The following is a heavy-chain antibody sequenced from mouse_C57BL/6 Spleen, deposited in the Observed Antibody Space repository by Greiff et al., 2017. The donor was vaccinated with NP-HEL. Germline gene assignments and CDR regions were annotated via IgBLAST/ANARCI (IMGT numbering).Heavy chain of an antibody. J-gene: IGHJ4*01. CDR1: GYAFSSSW. Sequence: QVQLQQSGPELVKPGASVKISCKASGYAFSSSWMNWVKQRPGKGLEWIGRIYPGDGDTNYNGKFKGKATLTADKSSSTAYMQLSSLTSEDSAVYFCARRRIYYDYDEAMDYWGQGTSVTVSS. CDR3: ARRRIYYDYDEAMDY. CDR2: IYPGDGDT. D-gene: IGHD2-4*01. V-gene: IGHV1-82*01.